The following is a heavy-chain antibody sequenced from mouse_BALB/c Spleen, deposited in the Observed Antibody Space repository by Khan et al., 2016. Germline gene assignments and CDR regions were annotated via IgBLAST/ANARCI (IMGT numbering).Heavy chain of an antibody. V-gene: IGHV14-3*02. CDR2: IDPADDNT. J-gene: IGHJ3*01. Sequence: VQLKQSGAELVKPGASVKLSCTVSGFNIKDTYIHWVKQRPEQGLEWIGRIDPADDNTRYDPKFQGKATITADTTSNTAYLQLSSLTSEDTAVYYCAGGVYDYGFAYWGQGTLVTVSA. D-gene: IGHD2-4*01. CDR3: AGGVYDYGFAY. CDR1: GFNIKDTY.